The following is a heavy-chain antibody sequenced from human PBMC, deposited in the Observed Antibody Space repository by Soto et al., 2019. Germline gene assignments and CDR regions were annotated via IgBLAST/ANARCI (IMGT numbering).Heavy chain of an antibody. V-gene: IGHV3-33*01. CDR2: IWHDGSNE. CDR1: GFPFRSSG. CDR3: VRGGGDLLSFGY. J-gene: IGHJ4*02. Sequence: GGSLGLSCSASGFPFRSSGMYWVRKAPGKGLEWVAIIWHDGSNEYYADSVKGRFTISRDNSNNTLYLQMNRLRVEDTAVYYCVRGGGDLLSFGYWGWGTLVTVSS. D-gene: IGHD1-26*01.